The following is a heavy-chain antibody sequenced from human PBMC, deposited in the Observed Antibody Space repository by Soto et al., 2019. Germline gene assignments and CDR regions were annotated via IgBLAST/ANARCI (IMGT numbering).Heavy chain of an antibody. J-gene: IGHJ6*02. CDR1: GYSFISYW. D-gene: IGHD6-13*01. CDR3: ARTSAAGKYYDGMDV. Sequence: GESLKISCKGSGYSFISYWISWVRQMPGKGLEWMGIIYPGDSDTRYSPSFQGQVTISADKSISTAYLQWSSLKASDTAMYYCARTSAAGKYYDGMDVWGQGTTVTSP. V-gene: IGHV5-51*01. CDR2: IYPGDSDT.